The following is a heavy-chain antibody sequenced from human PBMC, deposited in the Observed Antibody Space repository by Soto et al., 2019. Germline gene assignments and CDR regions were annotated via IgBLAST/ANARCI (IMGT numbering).Heavy chain of an antibody. CDR2: ISSSSSTI. CDR3: ARDVGYCSSTSCPPPFDY. CDR1: GFTFSSYS. J-gene: IGHJ4*03. D-gene: IGHD2-2*01. Sequence: EVQLVESGGGLVQPGGSLRLSCAASGFTFSSYSMNWVRQAPGKGLEWVSYISSSSSTIYYADSVKGRFTISRDNAKNSLYLQMNSLRDEDTAVYYCARDVGYCSSTSCPPPFDYWGQGTTVTVSS. V-gene: IGHV3-48*02.